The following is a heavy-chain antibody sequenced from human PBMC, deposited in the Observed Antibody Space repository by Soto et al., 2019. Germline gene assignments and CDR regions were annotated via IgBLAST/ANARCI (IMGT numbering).Heavy chain of an antibody. V-gene: IGHV3-21*01. Sequence: PGGSLRLSCAASGFTFSDYTMNWVRQAPGKGLEWVSSISTSSRYINYADSVKGRFTISRDNAKNSLFLQMNGLRAEDAAVYYCARDREVITMARSYGMDVWGQGTTVTVSS. CDR3: ARDREVITMARSYGMDV. J-gene: IGHJ6*02. CDR2: ISTSSRYI. CDR1: GFTFSDYT. D-gene: IGHD3-10*01.